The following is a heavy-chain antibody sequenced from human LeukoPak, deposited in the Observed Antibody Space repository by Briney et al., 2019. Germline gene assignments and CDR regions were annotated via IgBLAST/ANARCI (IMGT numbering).Heavy chain of an antibody. D-gene: IGHD3-16*01. V-gene: IGHV3-74*01. Sequence: GGSLRLSCAASGFTFRSHWMHWVRQAPGKGLVWVSRIKGDENYTNHADSVKGRFTISRDNAKNSLYLQMDSLRAEDTAVYYCARDRFVDVWGQGTTVTVSS. CDR2: IKGDENYT. J-gene: IGHJ6*02. CDR3: ARDRFVDV. CDR1: GFTFRSHW.